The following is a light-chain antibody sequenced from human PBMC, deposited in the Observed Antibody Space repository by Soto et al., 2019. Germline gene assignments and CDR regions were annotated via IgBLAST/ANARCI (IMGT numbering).Light chain of an antibody. J-gene: IGLJ1*01. V-gene: IGLV2-23*01. CDR3: CSYAGSGTFV. Sequence: QSLLTQPASVSGSPGQSITISCTGTSSDVGSYDLVSWYQQPPGKAPKLMIYEDTKRPSGISTRFSGSKSGNAASLTISGLQAEDEADYYCCSYAGSGTFVFGTGTKLTVL. CDR2: EDT. CDR1: SSDVGSYDL.